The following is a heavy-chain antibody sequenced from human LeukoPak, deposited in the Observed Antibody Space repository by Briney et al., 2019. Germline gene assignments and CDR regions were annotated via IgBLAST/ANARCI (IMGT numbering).Heavy chain of an antibody. V-gene: IGHV4-30-2*01. Sequence: SETLSLTCTVSGGSISSGGYYWSWIRQPPGKGLEWIGYIYHSGSTYYNPSLKSRVTISVDRSKNQFSLKLSSVTAADTAVYYCARQGGDDNSDYEDFDYWGQGTLVTVSS. D-gene: IGHD4-11*01. J-gene: IGHJ4*02. CDR2: IYHSGST. CDR1: GGSISSGGYY. CDR3: ARQGGDDNSDYEDFDY.